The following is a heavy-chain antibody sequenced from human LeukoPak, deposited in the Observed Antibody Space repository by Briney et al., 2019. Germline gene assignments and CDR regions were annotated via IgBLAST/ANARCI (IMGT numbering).Heavy chain of an antibody. J-gene: IGHJ3*02. CDR1: GFTFSSYA. D-gene: IGHD3-22*01. CDR3: ARDDDSSGYYYVRNAFDI. CDR2: ISYDGSNK. V-gene: IGHV3-30-3*01. Sequence: GGSLRLSCAASGFTFSSYAMHWVRQAPGKGLEWVAVISYDGSNKYYTDSVKGRFTISRDNAKNSLYLQMNSLRAEDTAVYYCARDDDSSGYYYVRNAFDIWGQGTMVTVSS.